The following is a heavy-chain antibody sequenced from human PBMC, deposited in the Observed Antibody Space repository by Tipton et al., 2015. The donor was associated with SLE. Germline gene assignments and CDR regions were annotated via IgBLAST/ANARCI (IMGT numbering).Heavy chain of an antibody. Sequence: TLSLTCTVSGGSIRSSRHFWGWIRQPTGKGLEWIWALYYSGNTYYNPSLKSPVTLSIDTSKNQFSLKMRPVTASDTAVYFCARGYCSDGVCYGFWFFDYWGQGNLVTVSS. CDR3: ARGYCSDGVCYGFWFFDY. J-gene: IGHJ4*02. CDR2: LYYSGNT. CDR1: GGSIRSSRHF. V-gene: IGHV4-39*07. D-gene: IGHD2-8*01.